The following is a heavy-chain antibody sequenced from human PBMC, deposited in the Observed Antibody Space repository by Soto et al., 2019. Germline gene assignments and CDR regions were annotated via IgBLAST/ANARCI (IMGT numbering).Heavy chain of an antibody. Sequence: ASETLSLSCAVSSDSVSGVTWWSWVRQTPGKGLEWIGEVYHSGTTTYNPSLNSRVTVSLDKPKNQFSLKLTSVTAADTAVYYCARGCSSSVVGFDAWGQWTLVT. D-gene: IGHD6-13*01. CDR2: VYHSGTT. CDR1: SDSVSGVTW. V-gene: IGHV4-4*02. CDR3: ARGCSSSVVGFDA. J-gene: IGHJ3*01.